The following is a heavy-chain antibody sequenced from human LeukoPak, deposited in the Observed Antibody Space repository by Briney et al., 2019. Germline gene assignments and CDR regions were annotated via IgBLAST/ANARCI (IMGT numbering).Heavy chain of an antibody. D-gene: IGHD3-10*01. V-gene: IGHV3-66*01. J-gene: IGHJ4*02. CDR1: GFTVSSNY. Sequence: GGSLRLSCAASGFTVSSNYMSWVRQAPGKGLEWVSIIYGGGSTFYADSVKGRFIISRDNSKNTLYLQMNSLRAEDTAVYFCAKDRATYYSGGFDYWGQGTLLTVSS. CDR3: AKDRATYYSGGFDY. CDR2: IYGGGST.